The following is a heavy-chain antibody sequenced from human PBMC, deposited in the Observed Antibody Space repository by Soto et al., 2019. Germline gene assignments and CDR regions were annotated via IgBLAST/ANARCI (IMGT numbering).Heavy chain of an antibody. CDR1: GFSLSTTEEG. CDR3: AHGSCFGADCYPNPYFDF. V-gene: IGHV2-5*02. Sequence: QITLKESGPTLVKPTQPLTLTCTFSGFSLSTTEEGVGWIRQPPGKAPEWLALIYWDDDKRYSPSLKTRLTIHQDTPKNQVVLTATNVDPVDTATYYCAHGSCFGADCYPNPYFDFWGQGILVTVSS. CDR2: IYWDDDK. D-gene: IGHD2-21*02. J-gene: IGHJ4*02.